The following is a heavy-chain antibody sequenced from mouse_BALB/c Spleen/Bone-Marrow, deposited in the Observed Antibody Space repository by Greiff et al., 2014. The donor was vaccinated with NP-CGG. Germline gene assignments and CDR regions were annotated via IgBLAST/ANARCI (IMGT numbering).Heavy chain of an antibody. CDR2: INPYNGGT. CDR1: GYSFTGYT. D-gene: IGHD1-1*01. CDR3: ARGYYGSSYGFAY. J-gene: IGHJ3*01. Sequence: EVKVVESGPELVKPGASMKISCKASGYSFTGYTMNWVKQSHGKSLEWIGLINPYNGGTSYNQKFKGKATLTVDKSSSTAYMELLSLTSEDSAVYYCARGYYGSSYGFAYWGQGTLVTVSA. V-gene: IGHV1-26*01.